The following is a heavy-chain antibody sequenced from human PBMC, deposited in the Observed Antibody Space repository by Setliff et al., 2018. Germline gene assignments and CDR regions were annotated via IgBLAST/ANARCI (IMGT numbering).Heavy chain of an antibody. CDR3: ARAPRIAAAGTWSAGYGIDV. CDR2: IYHSGST. CDR1: GGSFSGYY. Sequence: PSETLSLTCAVYGGSFSGYYWSWIRQPPGKGLEWIGYIYHSGSTYYNPSLKSRVTISVDRSKNQFSLKLSSVTAADTAVYYCARAPRIAAAGTWSAGYGIDVLGHGTTVTVSS. V-gene: IGHV4-34*01. J-gene: IGHJ6*02. D-gene: IGHD6-13*01.